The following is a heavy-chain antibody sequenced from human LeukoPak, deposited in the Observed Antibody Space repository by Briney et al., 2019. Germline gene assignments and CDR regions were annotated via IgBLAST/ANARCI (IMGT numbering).Heavy chain of an antibody. CDR3: ARGTRYYYDSSVYYEGDAFDI. D-gene: IGHD3-22*01. J-gene: IGHJ3*02. CDR1: GYTFTDYY. Sequence: VASVKVSCKASGYTFTDYYIHCVRQAPGQGLEWMGWINPNSGGTNFAQNFQGRVTMTRDTSISTAYMELSRLRSDDTAVYYCARGTRYYYDSSVYYEGDAFDIWGQGTMVTVSS. CDR2: INPNSGGT. V-gene: IGHV1-2*02.